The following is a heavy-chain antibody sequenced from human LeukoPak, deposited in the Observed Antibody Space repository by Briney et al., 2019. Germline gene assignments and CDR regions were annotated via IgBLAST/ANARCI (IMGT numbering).Heavy chain of an antibody. J-gene: IGHJ4*02. V-gene: IGHV4-34*01. CDR1: GGPFTANY. Sequence: PSETLSLTCAVYGGPFTANYWSWVRQPPGKGLEWIGEMNHSGSTNYNPSLKSRVTISVDTSKKQLSLKLTSVSAADTAVYYCASSLWFGELYNWGQGTLVTVSS. CDR2: MNHSGST. CDR3: ASSLWFGELYN. D-gene: IGHD3-10*01.